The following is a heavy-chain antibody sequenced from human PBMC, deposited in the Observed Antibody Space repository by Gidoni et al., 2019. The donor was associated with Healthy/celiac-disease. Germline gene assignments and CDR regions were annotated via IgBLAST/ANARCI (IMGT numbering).Heavy chain of an antibody. J-gene: IGHJ4*02. CDR2: ISAYNGNT. V-gene: IGHV1-18*01. D-gene: IGHD3-22*01. CDR1: GYTFTSYG. Sequence: QVQLVQSGAEVKKPGASVKVSCTASGYTFTSYGISWVRQAPGQGLEWMGWISAYNGNTNYAQKLQGRVTMTTDTSTSTAYMELRSLRSDDTAVYYCARDRVYYYDSSGTTDYWGQGTLVTVSS. CDR3: ARDRVYYYDSSGTTDY.